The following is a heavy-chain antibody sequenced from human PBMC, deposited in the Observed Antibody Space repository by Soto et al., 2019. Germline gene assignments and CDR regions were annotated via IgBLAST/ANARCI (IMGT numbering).Heavy chain of an antibody. V-gene: IGHV4-34*01. CDR2: VNHSGST. D-gene: IGHD3-16*01. J-gene: IGHJ4*02. CDR3: AKKNGAFGGLEDY. CDR1: GGSFSGHY. Sequence: SETLSLSCAGYGGSFSGHYWSWIRHPPGKGLEWSGDVNHSGSTTYKPSLRSRVAISRDTSKNQLSLKLTSVTAADAAVYSCAKKNGAFGGLEDYWGQGILVTVSS.